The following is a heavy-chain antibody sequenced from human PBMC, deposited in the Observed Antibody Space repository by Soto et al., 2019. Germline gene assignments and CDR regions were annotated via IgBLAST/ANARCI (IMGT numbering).Heavy chain of an antibody. CDR1: GGHFSSHP. CDR3: ARGLTVTYGMDV. CDR2: IIPVIGTP. Sequence: QVQLVQSGAEMKKPGSSVKVSCKASGGHFSSHPISWVRQAPGQGLEWMGGIIPVIGTPNYAQKFQGRVTISADESTSTAYMELTSLRSEDTAMYYCARGLTVTYGMDVWGQGTTVIVSS. V-gene: IGHV1-69*12. J-gene: IGHJ6*02. D-gene: IGHD4-4*01.